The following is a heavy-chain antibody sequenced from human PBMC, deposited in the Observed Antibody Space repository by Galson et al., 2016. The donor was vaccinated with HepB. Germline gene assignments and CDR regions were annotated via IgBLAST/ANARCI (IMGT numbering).Heavy chain of an antibody. CDR1: GGSMSDNSW. CDR3: TRGTLGNTASMAFDY. J-gene: IGHJ4*02. Sequence: ETLSLTCAVSGGSMSDNSWWAWVRQSPRKDLEWIGEIYQTGTAHYNPSFTSRATISIDKSNNQISLRLESVTAADTAIYYCTRGTLGNTASMAFDYWGQGTLVSVSS. V-gene: IGHV4-4*02. D-gene: IGHD5-24*01. CDR2: IYQTGTA.